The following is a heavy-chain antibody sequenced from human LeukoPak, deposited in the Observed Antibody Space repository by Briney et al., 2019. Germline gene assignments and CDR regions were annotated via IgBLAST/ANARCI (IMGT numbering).Heavy chain of an antibody. D-gene: IGHD2-21*01. V-gene: IGHV3-30*04. CDR2: ILYDGSIK. CDR1: GFTFSTYT. Sequence: GGSLRLSCAASGFTFSTYTMHWVRQAPGKGLEWVAVILYDGSIKQYAESVKGRFTISRDNSKNTLDLRMNSLGVEDTAVYHCARIRTAYCGTTKCREFDHWGPGTLVAVSS. CDR3: ARIRTAYCGTTKCREFDH. J-gene: IGHJ4*02.